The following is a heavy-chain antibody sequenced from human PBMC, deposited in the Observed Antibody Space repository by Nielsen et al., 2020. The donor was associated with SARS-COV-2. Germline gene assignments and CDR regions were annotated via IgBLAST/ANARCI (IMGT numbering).Heavy chain of an antibody. V-gene: IGHV3-30*18. Sequence: SRAASGFTFCTYGMHCVRQAPGKGLEWVEAISYDGSNKYYVDSVQGRFTISRDNSKNTLYLQMSSMREEDTAVYYCAKDWTAIVVVPSGGVDYWGQGTQVTVSS. CDR2: ISYDGSNK. J-gene: IGHJ4*02. CDR3: AKDWTAIVVVPSGGVDY. D-gene: IGHD2-15*01. CDR1: GFTFCTYG.